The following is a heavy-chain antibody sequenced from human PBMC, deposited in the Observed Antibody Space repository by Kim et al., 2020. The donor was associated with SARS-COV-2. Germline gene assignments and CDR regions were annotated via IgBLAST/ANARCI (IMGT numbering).Heavy chain of an antibody. D-gene: IGHD1-26*01. Sequence: YAASVKGRFTIPRDNSKNTLYLQMNSLRAEDTAVYYCAKEYSGSYGGFDYWGQGTLVTVSS. V-gene: IGHV3-23*03. CDR3: AKEYSGSYGGFDY. J-gene: IGHJ4*02.